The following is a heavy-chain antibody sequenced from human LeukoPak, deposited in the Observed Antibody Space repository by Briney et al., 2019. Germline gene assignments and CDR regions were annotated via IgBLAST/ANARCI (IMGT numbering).Heavy chain of an antibody. V-gene: IGHV3-23*01. CDR3: AKMGIITSGWLGHIY. Sequence: PGGSLRLSCAASGFTVSSNYMSWVRQAPGKGLEWVSSISYNGVEIYYADSVKGRFTISRDDSKNTVYLQMNSLRADDTALYFCAKMGIITSGWLGHIYWGQGTLVTVSS. CDR2: ISYNGVEI. J-gene: IGHJ4*02. CDR1: GFTVSSNY. D-gene: IGHD6-19*01.